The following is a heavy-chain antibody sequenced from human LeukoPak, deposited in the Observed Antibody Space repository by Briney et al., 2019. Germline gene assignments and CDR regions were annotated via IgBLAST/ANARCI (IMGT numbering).Heavy chain of an antibody. CDR1: GDSFIPAV. CDR2: ITPMFGRT. D-gene: IGHD2/OR15-2a*01. J-gene: IGHJ5*02. V-gene: IGHV1-69*06. CDR3: AKNGKAKNIEDWFDL. Sequence: ASGDSFIPAVISWVRQAPGQGLEWMGEITPMFGRTNSAQNFQDRVTMTADTSTNTVYMELGSLRFEDTAVYYCAKNGKAKNIEDWFDLWGQGTLVTVSS.